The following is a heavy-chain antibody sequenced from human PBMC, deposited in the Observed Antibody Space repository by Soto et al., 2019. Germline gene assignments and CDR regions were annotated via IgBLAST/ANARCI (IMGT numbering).Heavy chain of an antibody. Sequence: GASVKVSCKASGYTFTGYYMHWVRQAPGQGLEWMGWINPNSGGTNYAQKFQGWVTMTRDTSISTAYMELSRLRSDDTAVYYCARAAPYYDFFDGYYYYGMDVWGQGTAVTVSS. D-gene: IGHD3-3*01. J-gene: IGHJ6*01. CDR1: GYTFTGYY. V-gene: IGHV1-2*04. CDR2: INPNSGGT. CDR3: ARAAPYYDFFDGYYYYGMDV.